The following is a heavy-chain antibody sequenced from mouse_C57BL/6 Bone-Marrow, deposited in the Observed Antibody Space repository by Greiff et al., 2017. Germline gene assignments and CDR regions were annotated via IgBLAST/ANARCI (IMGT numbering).Heavy chain of an antibody. CDR2: IDPEDGET. J-gene: IGHJ2*01. CDR3: TRSLIYYGTNY. CDR1: GFNIKDYY. D-gene: IGHD1-1*01. V-gene: IGHV14-2*01. Sequence: EVQLQQSGAELVKPGASVKLSCTASGFNIKDYYIHWVKQRTEQGLEWIGRIDPEDGETKYAPKFQDKATITADTSSNTAYLQLSSLTTEDTAVYYCTRSLIYYGTNYSGQGTTLPVTS.